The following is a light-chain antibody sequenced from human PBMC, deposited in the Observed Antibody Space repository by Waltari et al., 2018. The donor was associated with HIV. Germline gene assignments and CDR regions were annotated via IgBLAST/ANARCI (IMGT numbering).Light chain of an antibody. Sequence: QSALTQPRSVSGSPGQSVTISCTGTSSDVGGYNYVSWYQQHPGKAPKLMIYDVTKLPSWVPDRFSGSKSGNTASLTISGLQAEDEADYYCCSYAGSYTFDVFGTGTKVTVL. J-gene: IGLJ1*01. CDR2: DVT. V-gene: IGLV2-11*01. CDR1: SSDVGGYNY. CDR3: CSYAGSYTFDV.